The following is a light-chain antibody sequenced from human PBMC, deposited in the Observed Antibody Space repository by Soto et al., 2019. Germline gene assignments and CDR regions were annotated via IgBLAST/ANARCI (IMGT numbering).Light chain of an antibody. CDR2: LEGSGSY. CDR1: SGHSSYI. CDR3: SSFAGNNNLV. Sequence: QSVLTQSSSASASRGSSVKLTCTLSSGHSSYIIAWHQQQPGKAPRSLMKLEGSGSYNKGSGVPDRFSGSSSGADRYLTISNLQFEDEADYYCSSFAGNNNLVFGGGTKLTVL. J-gene: IGLJ2*01. V-gene: IGLV4-60*02.